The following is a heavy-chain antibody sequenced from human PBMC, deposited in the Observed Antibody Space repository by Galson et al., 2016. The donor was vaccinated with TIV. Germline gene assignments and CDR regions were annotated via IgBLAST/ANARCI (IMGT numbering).Heavy chain of an antibody. J-gene: IGHJ4*02. Sequence: SLRLSCAASGFTFSSYAMHWVRQAPGKGLEWVAIVSYDGRTKDDSDSVRGRFTISRDNSKNTLYLQMNGLRREDTGIYYCARERTSVVGRSLDFWGQGTVVTVS. CDR1: GFTFSSYA. V-gene: IGHV3-30-3*01. D-gene: IGHD2-15*01. CDR3: ARERTSVVGRSLDF. CDR2: VSYDGRTK.